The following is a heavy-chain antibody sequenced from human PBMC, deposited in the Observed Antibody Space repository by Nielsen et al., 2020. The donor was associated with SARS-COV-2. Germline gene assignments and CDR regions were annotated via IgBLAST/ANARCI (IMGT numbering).Heavy chain of an antibody. CDR1: GFDFSRHS. D-gene: IGHD7-27*01. CDR3: SRLSVGTYFDN. CDR2: IVYHGGDT. Sequence: GGSLRLSCIGSGFDFSRHSMAWVRQAPGKGLEWLALIVYHGGDTYYADSVKGRFTISRDNSRNTLYLQMDSLTAEDTAFYYCSRLSVGTYFDNWGPGTLVTVS. J-gene: IGHJ4*02. V-gene: IGHV3-30*04.